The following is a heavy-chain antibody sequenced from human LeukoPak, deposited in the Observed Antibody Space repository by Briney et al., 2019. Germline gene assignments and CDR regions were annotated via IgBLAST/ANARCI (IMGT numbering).Heavy chain of an antibody. V-gene: IGHV1-2*06. Sequence: ASVKVSCKASGYTFTGYYMHWVRQAPGQGLEWMGRINPNSGGTNYAQEFQGRVTMTRNTSISTAYMELSRLRSDDTAVYYCECSSSYGMDVWGQGTTVTVSS. D-gene: IGHD6-6*01. CDR2: INPNSGGT. J-gene: IGHJ6*02. CDR3: ECSSSYGMDV. CDR1: GYTFTGYY.